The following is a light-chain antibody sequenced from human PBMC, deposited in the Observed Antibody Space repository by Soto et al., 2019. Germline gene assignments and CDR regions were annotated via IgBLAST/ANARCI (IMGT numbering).Light chain of an antibody. CDR1: QTISSP. V-gene: IGKV1-39*01. Sequence: DIEMTQSPSSLSASAGDRVTITCRASQTISSPLSWYQQKPGKVPELLIYATSRLQSGVPSRFSGSRSGTDFTLTISSLQPEDFATYYCQHSYGTPAFGQGTRLEI. CDR3: QHSYGTPA. J-gene: IGKJ5*01. CDR2: ATS.